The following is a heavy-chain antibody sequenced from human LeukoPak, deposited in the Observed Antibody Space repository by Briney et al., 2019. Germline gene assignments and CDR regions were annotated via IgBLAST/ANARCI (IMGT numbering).Heavy chain of an antibody. V-gene: IGHV3-15*01. CDR1: GFTFSNAW. CDR2: IKSKTDAGTT. Sequence: GGSLRLSCAASGFTFSNAWMSWVRQAPGKGLEWVGRIKSKTDAGTTDYAAPVKGRFTISRDDSKNTLYLEMNSLRAEDTAVYYCARATDTAFYYFDYWGQGTLVTVSS. J-gene: IGHJ4*02. CDR3: ARATDTAFYYFDY. D-gene: IGHD5-18*01.